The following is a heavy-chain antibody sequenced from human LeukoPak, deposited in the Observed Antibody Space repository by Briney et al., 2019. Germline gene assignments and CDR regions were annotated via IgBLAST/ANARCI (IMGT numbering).Heavy chain of an antibody. Sequence: GGSLRLSCAASGFTFDNYAMHWVRQPPGKGLEWVSLISWDGGGTYSADSLKGRFTMYRDNTKNSLYLQMNSLRPEDTALYYCVKDLTPKRELRFLEWSSGYFDYWGQGSLVSVSS. J-gene: IGHJ4*02. V-gene: IGHV3-43D*03. CDR1: GFTFDNYA. CDR3: VKDLTPKRELRFLEWSSGYFDY. CDR2: ISWDGGGT. D-gene: IGHD3-3*01.